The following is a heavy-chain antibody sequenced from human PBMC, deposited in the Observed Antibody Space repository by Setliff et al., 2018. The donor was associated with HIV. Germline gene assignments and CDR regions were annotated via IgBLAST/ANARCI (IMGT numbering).Heavy chain of an antibody. CDR2: ISHSGST. J-gene: IGHJ4*02. Sequence: SETLSLTCAVSGYSISRGYEWGWIRQPPGKGLEWIGSISHSGSTYYNPSLKRRVTISVDTSTNQFSLKLISVTAADTAVYYCARAVNYNFWSGYYPSFDYWGQGTLVTVSS. CDR3: ARAVNYNFWSGYYPSFDY. CDR1: GYSISRGYE. D-gene: IGHD3-3*01. V-gene: IGHV4-38-2*01.